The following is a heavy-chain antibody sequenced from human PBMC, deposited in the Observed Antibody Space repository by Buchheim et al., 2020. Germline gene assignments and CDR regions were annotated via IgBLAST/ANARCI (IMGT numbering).Heavy chain of an antibody. J-gene: IGHJ5*02. D-gene: IGHD5-18*01. Sequence: QVQLVESGGGVVQPGRSLRLSCAASGFTFSSYGMHWVRQAPGKGLEWVAVISYDGSNKYYADSVKGRFTISRDNSKNPLYLQMNSLRAEDTAVYYCAKDTARVENWFDPWGQGTL. CDR2: ISYDGSNK. CDR3: AKDTARVENWFDP. CDR1: GFTFSSYG. V-gene: IGHV3-30*18.